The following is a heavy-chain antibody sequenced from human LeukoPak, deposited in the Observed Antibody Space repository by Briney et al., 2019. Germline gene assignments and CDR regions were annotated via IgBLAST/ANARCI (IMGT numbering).Heavy chain of an antibody. CDR2: IYHSGST. J-gene: IGHJ4*02. D-gene: IGHD6-19*01. CDR3: ASKWLGLNY. Sequence: SGTLSLTCAVSGGSISSSNWWSWVRQPPGKGLEWIGEIYHSGSTNYIPSLKSRVTISVDKSQNQFSLRLSSVTAADTAMYYCASKWLGLNYWGQGTLVTVSS. CDR1: GGSISSSNW. V-gene: IGHV4-4*02.